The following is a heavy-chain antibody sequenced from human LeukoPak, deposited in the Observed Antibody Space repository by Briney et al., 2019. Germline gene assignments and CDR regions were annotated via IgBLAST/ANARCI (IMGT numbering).Heavy chain of an antibody. V-gene: IGHV3-21*01. CDR2: ISSSSSYI. Sequence: GGSLRLSCAASGFTFSSYSMNWVRQAPGKGLEWVSSISSSSSYIYYADSVKGRFTISRDNAKNSLYLQMNSLRAEDTAVYYCARGAMIKDTLVVPAAAMIVNYYGMDVWGQGTTVTVSS. D-gene: IGHD2-2*01. CDR1: GFTFSSYS. J-gene: IGHJ6*02. CDR3: ARGAMIKDTLVVPAAAMIVNYYGMDV.